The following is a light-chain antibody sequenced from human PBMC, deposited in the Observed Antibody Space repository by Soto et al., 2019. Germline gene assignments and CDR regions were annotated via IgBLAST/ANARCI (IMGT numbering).Light chain of an antibody. J-gene: IGKJ4*01. CDR1: QTISTS. Sequence: DIQMIQSPSSLSASVGDTVTITCRASQTISTSLNWYQQKPGRAPKLLIYAASSLQSGVPSRFSGSGSGTDFTLTISSLQPEDFATYYCQQSYSTLALTFGGGTKVEIK. V-gene: IGKV1-39*01. CDR3: QQSYSTLALT. CDR2: AAS.